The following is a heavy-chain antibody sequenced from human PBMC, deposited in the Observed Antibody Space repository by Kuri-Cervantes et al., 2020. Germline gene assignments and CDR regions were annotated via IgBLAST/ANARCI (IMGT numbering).Heavy chain of an antibody. V-gene: IGHV3-23*01. CDR3: AQRYSNTLFYFES. CDR1: GFTFNNYA. D-gene: IGHD6-13*01. Sequence: GESLKISCAASGFTFNNYAMTWVRQAPGKGLEWVASVRRSGEATYYADSVKGRFTISRDNSKNTLYLQMSSLRVEDTAVYYCAQRYSNTLFYFESWGPGTLVTVSS. CDR2: VRRSGEAT. J-gene: IGHJ4*02.